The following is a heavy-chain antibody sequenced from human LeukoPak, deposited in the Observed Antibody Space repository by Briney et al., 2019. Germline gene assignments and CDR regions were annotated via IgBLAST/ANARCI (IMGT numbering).Heavy chain of an antibody. J-gene: IGHJ4*02. V-gene: IGHV1-24*01. CDR1: GYTLTELS. CDR2: FDPEDGET. D-gene: IGHD4-11*01. Sequence: ASVKVSCKVSGYTLTELSMHWVRQAPGKGLEWMGGFDPEDGETIYAQKFQGRVTITADESTSTAYMELSSLRSEDTAVYYCASVPLDYSNYYRYFDYWGQGTLVTVSS. CDR3: ASVPLDYSNYYRYFDY.